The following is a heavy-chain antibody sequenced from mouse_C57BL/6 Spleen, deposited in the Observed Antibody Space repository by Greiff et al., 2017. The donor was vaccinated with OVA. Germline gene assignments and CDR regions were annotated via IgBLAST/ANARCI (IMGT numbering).Heavy chain of an antibody. J-gene: IGHJ1*03. CDR1: GYTFTSYT. D-gene: IGHD2-1*01. V-gene: IGHV1-4*01. Sequence: QVQLQQSGAELARPGASVKMSCKASGYTFTSYTMHWVKQRPGQGLEWIGYINPSSGYTKYNQKFKDKATLTADKSSSTAYMQLSSLTSEDSAVYCCARYGNWGYFDVWGTGTTVTVSS. CDR2: INPSSGYT. CDR3: ARYGNWGYFDV.